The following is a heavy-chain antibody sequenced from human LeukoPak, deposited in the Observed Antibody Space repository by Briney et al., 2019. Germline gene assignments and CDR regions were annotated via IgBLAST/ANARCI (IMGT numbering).Heavy chain of an antibody. CDR1: GYTFTSYG. V-gene: IGHV1-18*01. Sequence: GVSVKVSCKASGYTFTSYGTSWVRQAPGQGLEWMGWISAYNGNTNYAQKLQGRVTMTTDTSTSTAHMELRSLRSDDTAVYYCAREEPGYYDSSGYSTPFDYWGQGTLVTVSS. D-gene: IGHD3-22*01. CDR2: ISAYNGNT. J-gene: IGHJ4*02. CDR3: AREEPGYYDSSGYSTPFDY.